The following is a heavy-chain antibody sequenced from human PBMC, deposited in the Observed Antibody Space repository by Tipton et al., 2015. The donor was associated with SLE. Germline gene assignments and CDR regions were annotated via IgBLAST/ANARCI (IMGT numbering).Heavy chain of an antibody. D-gene: IGHD3-22*01. CDR1: GDSISNVY. J-gene: IGHJ3*01. V-gene: IGHV4-59*01. CDR2: IYYHGNGTT. CDR3: ARDGESSGYREAFDF. Sequence: TPSLTCTVSGDSISNVYWSWIRQAPGKGLEWMGYIYYHGNGTTNYNPSLKSRVTISVDTTENQFSLRLTSVTAADSAVYYCARDGESSGYREAFDFWGQGTMVTVSS.